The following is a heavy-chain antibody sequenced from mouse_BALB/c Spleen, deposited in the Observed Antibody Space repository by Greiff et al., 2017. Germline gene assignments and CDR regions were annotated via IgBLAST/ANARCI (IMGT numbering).Heavy chain of an antibody. D-gene: IGHD1-1*01. Sequence: VKLMESGAELVKPGASVKLSCKASGYTFTSYYMYWVKQRPGQGLEWIGEINPSNGGTNFNEKFKSKATLTVDKSSSTAYMQLSSLTSEDSAVYYCTRAGVYYHCSRADYWGQGTTLTVSS. CDR2: INPSNGGT. CDR1: GYTFTSYY. V-gene: IGHV1S81*02. CDR3: TRAGVYYHCSRADY. J-gene: IGHJ2*01.